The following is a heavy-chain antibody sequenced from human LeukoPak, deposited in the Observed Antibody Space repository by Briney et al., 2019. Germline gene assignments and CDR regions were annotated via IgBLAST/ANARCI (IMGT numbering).Heavy chain of an antibody. CDR3: ARIKGYYDSSGYYYDSWFDP. D-gene: IGHD3-22*01. CDR2: MNPNSGNT. CDR1: GYTSTSYD. J-gene: IGHJ5*02. Sequence: ASVKVSCKASGYTSTSYDINWVRQATGQGLEWMGWMNPNSGNTGYAQKFQGRVTMTRNTSISTAYMELSSLRSEDTAVCYCARIKGYYDSSGYYYDSWFDPWGQGTLVTVSS. V-gene: IGHV1-8*01.